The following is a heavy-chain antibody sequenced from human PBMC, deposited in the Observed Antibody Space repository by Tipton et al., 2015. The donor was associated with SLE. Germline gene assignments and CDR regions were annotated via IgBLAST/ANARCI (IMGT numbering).Heavy chain of an antibody. Sequence: TLSLTCTVSVGSISSFYWSWIRQSPGKGLEWIGNIYHNGVTNYNPSLKSRLTMSIDTSRKQFSLRLSSVTPADTAVYFCARVADRGAFDIWGQGTMVTVSS. CDR2: IYHNGVT. J-gene: IGHJ3*02. CDR3: ARVADRGAFDI. CDR1: VGSISSFY. D-gene: IGHD1-14*01. V-gene: IGHV4-59*01.